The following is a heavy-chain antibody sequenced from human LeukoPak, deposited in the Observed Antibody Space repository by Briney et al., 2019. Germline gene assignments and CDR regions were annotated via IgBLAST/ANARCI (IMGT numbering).Heavy chain of an antibody. V-gene: IGHV3-48*03. CDR1: GFTFSSYE. CDR2: ISSSGRTT. J-gene: IGHJ4*02. CDR3: AKVTSGLYSPLDI. D-gene: IGHD6-19*01. Sequence: GGSLRLSCAASGFTFSSYEMNWVRQAPGKGLEWLSYISSSGRTTYYADSVKGRFTISRDNAKNSMYLQMNSLTDKDTAVYYCAKVTSGLYSPLDIWGQGTLVIVSS.